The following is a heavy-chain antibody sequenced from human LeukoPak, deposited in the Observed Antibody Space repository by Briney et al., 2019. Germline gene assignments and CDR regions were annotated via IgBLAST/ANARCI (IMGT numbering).Heavy chain of an antibody. V-gene: IGHV3-7*01. J-gene: IGHJ4*02. CDR2: IKYDGSEK. CDR1: GFTFSSYW. D-gene: IGHD6-13*01. Sequence: PGGSLRLSCAAYGFTFSSYWMTWVRQAPGKGLEWVANIKYDGSEKDYMDSVKGRFTISRDNAKNSLYLQMNSLRAEDTAVYYCARDIEAAGLFLDYWGQGTLVTVSS. CDR3: ARDIEAAGLFLDY.